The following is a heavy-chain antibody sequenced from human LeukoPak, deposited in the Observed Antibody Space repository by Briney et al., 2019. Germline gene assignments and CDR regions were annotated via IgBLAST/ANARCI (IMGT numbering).Heavy chain of an antibody. Sequence: AAVKVSCKSFGFTFTNYLLHWVRQAPGQGLEWVGRIAPSVDTTNYAQKFRGRVTMTRDTSTSTVYMELSSLRSDDTAIYYCVREESGGYFDYWGQGTLVTVSS. CDR2: IAPSVDTT. CDR1: GFTFTNYL. CDR3: VREESGGYFDY. D-gene: IGHD2-8*02. V-gene: IGHV1-46*01. J-gene: IGHJ4*02.